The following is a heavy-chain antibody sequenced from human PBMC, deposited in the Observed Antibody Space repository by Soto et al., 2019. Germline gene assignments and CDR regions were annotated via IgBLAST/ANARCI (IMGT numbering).Heavy chain of an antibody. CDR1: GDTIRSIEYY. Sequence: PSGTLSLACAASGDTIRSIEYYWTWNGQHPEQERKWIGNSNIGRTTYYSPSLESRLTISIDTSKNQLSLKLTTVTAADTAVYYCAREGRSYYSCGNFVMAGLGIWGQGTMVTVSS. V-gene: IGHV4-31*11. J-gene: IGHJ3*02. CDR3: AREGRSYYSCGNFVMAGLGI. D-gene: IGHD3-22*01. CDR2: SNIGRTT.